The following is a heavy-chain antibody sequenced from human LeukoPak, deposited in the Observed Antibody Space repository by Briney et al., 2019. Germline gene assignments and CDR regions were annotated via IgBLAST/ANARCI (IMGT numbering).Heavy chain of an antibody. J-gene: IGHJ4*02. CDR3: ARDLSGYSSGWYIDY. V-gene: IGHV4-59*12. D-gene: IGHD6-19*01. Sequence: SETLSLTCTVSGGSISSYYWSWIRQPPGKGLEWIGYIYYSGSTNYNPSLKSRVTISVDTSKNQFSLKLSSVTAADTAVYYCARDLSGYSSGWYIDYWGQGTLVTVSS. CDR1: GGSISSYY. CDR2: IYYSGST.